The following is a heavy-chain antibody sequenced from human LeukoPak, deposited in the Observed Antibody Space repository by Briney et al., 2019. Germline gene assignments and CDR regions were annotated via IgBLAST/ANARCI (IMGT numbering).Heavy chain of an antibody. CDR3: ARDLGGRGYFDY. V-gene: IGHV3-7*01. J-gene: IGHJ4*02. CDR1: GFTFSNYW. CDR2: IKQDGSEK. D-gene: IGHD3-10*01. Sequence: SGGSLRLSCAASGFTFSNYWMSWVRQAPGKGLEWVANIKQDGSEKHYVDSVKGRFTISTDDAKNSLYLQMDSLRAGDTAVYYCARDLGGRGYFDYWGQGTLVTVSS.